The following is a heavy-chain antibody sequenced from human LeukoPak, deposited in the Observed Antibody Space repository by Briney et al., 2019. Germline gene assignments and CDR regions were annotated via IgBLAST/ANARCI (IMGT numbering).Heavy chain of an antibody. V-gene: IGHV3-48*03. CDR3: GRDPDHGAVDY. CDR2: IGSSDSTT. D-gene: IGHD3-16*01. CDR1: GFTFSSYE. Sequence: GGSLRLSCVASGFTFSSYEMNWVRQAPGKGLEWLSYIGSSDSTTHYADSVKGRFTISRDNAKNSLYLQMNSLRVEDTAVYYCGRDPDHGAVDYWGQGILVTVSS. J-gene: IGHJ4*02.